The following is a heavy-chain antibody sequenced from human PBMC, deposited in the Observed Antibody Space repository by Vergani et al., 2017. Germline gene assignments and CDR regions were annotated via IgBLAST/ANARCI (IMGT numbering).Heavy chain of an antibody. V-gene: IGHV3-33*01. CDR1: GFTFNQYG. CDR3: ARDLRLLYNRFDP. Sequence: QVQLVESGGGVVQPGRSLRLSCAASGFTFNQYGMHWVRQAPGKGLEWVAVTWYDGNNKQYADSVKGRVTISRDNSKSTMYLQMNRLRDEDTGVYYCARDLRLLYNRFDPWGQGTLVTVSS. D-gene: IGHD1-14*01. CDR2: TWYDGNNK. J-gene: IGHJ5*02.